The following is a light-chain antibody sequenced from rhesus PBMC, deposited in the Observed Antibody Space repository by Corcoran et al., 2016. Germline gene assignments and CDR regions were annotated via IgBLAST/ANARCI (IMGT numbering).Light chain of an antibody. CDR1: QFVRTN. CDR3: PQDYSGPLT. CDR2: TSS. J-gene: IGKJ4*01. Sequence: EIVMTQSPATLSLSPGERATLSCRASQFVRTNLAWYKQTPGQTPKLLIYTSSPRATGISGRFSGSGSGTDFTLTIGSLEPEDVGRFYCPQDYSGPLTFGGGTKVELK. V-gene: IGKV3-42*01.